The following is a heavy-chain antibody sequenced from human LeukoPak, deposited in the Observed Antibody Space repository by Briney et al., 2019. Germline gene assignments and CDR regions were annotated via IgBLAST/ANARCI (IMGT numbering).Heavy chain of an antibody. CDR3: ARDRGDSSGYFFDY. J-gene: IGHJ4*02. CDR1: GFTFSGYA. D-gene: IGHD3-22*01. CDR2: ISFDGSNK. Sequence: GRSLRLSCAASGFTFSGYAIHWVHQAPGKGLEWVAIISFDGSNKYFADSAKGRFTISRDNSKNTLYLQMNSLRAEDTAVYYCARDRGDSSGYFFDYWGQGTLVTVSS. V-gene: IGHV3-30-3*01.